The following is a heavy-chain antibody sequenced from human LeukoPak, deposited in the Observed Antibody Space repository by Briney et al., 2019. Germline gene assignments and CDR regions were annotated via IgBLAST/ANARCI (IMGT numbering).Heavy chain of an antibody. CDR2: INPNSGGT. V-gene: IGHV1-2*02. J-gene: IGHJ4*02. CDR1: GYTFTSYY. Sequence: VASVKVSCKASGYTFTSYYMHWVRQAPGQGLELMGWINPNSGGTNYAQKFQGRVTMTRDTSTSTVYMELSSLRSEDTAVYYCARDPEGAAGTDQFDYWGQGTLVTVSS. CDR3: ARDPEGAAGTDQFDY. D-gene: IGHD6-13*01.